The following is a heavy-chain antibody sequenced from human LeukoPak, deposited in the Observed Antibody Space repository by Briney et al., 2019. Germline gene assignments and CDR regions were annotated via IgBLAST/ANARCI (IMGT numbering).Heavy chain of an antibody. V-gene: IGHV3-23*01. D-gene: IGHD6-13*01. CDR2: ISSTDAGT. J-gene: IGHJ2*01. CDR3: AREGLSSSWDNWYFDL. Sequence: GSLRLSCAASGFSLSSYAMSWVRQAPGKGLEWVSAISSTDAGTYHADSVRGRFTISRDSSKNTLYLQMNSLRDGDTAVYYCAREGLSSSWDNWYFDLWGRGTLVTVSS. CDR1: GFSLSSYA.